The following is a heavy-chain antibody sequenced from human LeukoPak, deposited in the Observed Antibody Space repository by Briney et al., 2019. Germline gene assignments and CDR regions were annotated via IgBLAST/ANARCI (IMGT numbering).Heavy chain of an antibody. CDR3: ARAPMGAAALY. CDR1: GGTFSSYA. D-gene: IGHD6-13*01. Sequence: SVRVSCKASGGTFSSYAISWVRQAPGQGLEWMGGIIPIFGTANYAQKFQGRVTITTDESTSTAYMELSSLRSDDTAFYYCARAPMGAAALYWGQGTLVTVSS. J-gene: IGHJ4*02. V-gene: IGHV1-69*05. CDR2: IIPIFGTA.